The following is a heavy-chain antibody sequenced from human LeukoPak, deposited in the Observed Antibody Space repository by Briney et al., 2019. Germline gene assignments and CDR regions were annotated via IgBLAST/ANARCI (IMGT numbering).Heavy chain of an antibody. Sequence: ASVTVSFKASGYSFTSLGISWVRQAPGQGLEWMGWISAYNDKIKYAQNFQGRVTLTQDTTTSTAYMELRSLRSDDTAMYYCARDLGEIEMAAIFFDYWGQGTLVTVSS. D-gene: IGHD5-24*01. V-gene: IGHV1-18*01. CDR2: ISAYNDKI. J-gene: IGHJ4*02. CDR1: GYSFTSLG. CDR3: ARDLGEIEMAAIFFDY.